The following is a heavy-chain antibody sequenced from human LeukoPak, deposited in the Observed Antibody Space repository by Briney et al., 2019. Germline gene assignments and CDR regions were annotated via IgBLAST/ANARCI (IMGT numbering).Heavy chain of an antibody. Sequence: QTGGSLRLSCAASGFTFSNYYMTWVRQAPGKGLEWVANIKQDGSEKYYVDSVKGRFTISRDNAKNSLYLEMNSLRAGDTAVYYCARAVRGALDYWGQGTLVTVSS. D-gene: IGHD3-10*01. V-gene: IGHV3-7*01. J-gene: IGHJ4*02. CDR1: GFTFSNYY. CDR2: IKQDGSEK. CDR3: ARAVRGALDY.